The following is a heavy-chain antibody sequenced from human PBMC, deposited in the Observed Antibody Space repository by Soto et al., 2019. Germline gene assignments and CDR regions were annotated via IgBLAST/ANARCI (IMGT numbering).Heavy chain of an antibody. CDR2: INPSGGST. CDR1: GYTFTTYY. Sequence: GASVKVSCKASGYTFTTYYMHWVRQAPGQGLEWMGIINPSGGSTSYAQKFQGRVTMTRDTSTSTVYMELSSLRSEDMAVYYCARAPFASGSGWYDYCAQGTLVTVYS. V-gene: IGHV1-46*01. J-gene: IGHJ4*02. CDR3: ARAPFASGSGWYDY. D-gene: IGHD6-19*01.